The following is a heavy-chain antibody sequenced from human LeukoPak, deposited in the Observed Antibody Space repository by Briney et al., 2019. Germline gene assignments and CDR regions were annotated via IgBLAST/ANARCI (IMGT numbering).Heavy chain of an antibody. CDR1: GFTFSSYA. CDR2: ISYDGSNK. Sequence: GGSLRLSCAASGFTFSSYAMHWVRQAPGKGLEWVAVISYDGSNKYYADSVKGRFTISRDNSKNTLYLQMNSLRAEDTAVYYCARAGLARGVDYWGQGTLVTVSS. D-gene: IGHD3-10*01. CDR3: ARAGLARGVDY. V-gene: IGHV3-30-3*01. J-gene: IGHJ4*02.